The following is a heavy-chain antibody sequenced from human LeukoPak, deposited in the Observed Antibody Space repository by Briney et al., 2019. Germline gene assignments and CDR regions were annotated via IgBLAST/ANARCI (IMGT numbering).Heavy chain of an antibody. D-gene: IGHD4-17*01. J-gene: IGHJ4*02. CDR2: ISSSSSYI. V-gene: IGHV3-21*01. Sequence: KPGGSLRLSCAASGFTFSSYSMNWVRQAPGKGLEWVSSISSSSSYIYYADSVKGRFTISRDNAKNSLYLQMNSLRAEDTAVYYCARGYLCGDFPPDLDYWGQGTLVTVSS. CDR1: GFTFSSYS. CDR3: ARGYLCGDFPPDLDY.